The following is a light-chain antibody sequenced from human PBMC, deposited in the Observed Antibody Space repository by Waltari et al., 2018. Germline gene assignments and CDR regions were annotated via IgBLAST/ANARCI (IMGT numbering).Light chain of an antibody. CDR2: DVN. CDR3: NSFAGSDTVV. V-gene: IGLV2-8*01. Sequence: QSALTQPPSASGSPGQSVTISCTGTSGDIGAYKSVTGYRQHPGKVPKLMIYDVNRRPSGVPDRFSGSKSGNTASLTVSGLQPEDEAVYYCNSFAGSDTVVFGGGTTLTVL. J-gene: IGLJ2*01. CDR1: SGDIGAYKS.